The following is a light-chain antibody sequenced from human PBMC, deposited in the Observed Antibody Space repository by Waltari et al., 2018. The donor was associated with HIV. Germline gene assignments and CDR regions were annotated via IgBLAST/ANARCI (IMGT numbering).Light chain of an antibody. Sequence: DIVMTQSPDSLAVSLGARATINCKSSQTILYSSNNKNYLTWYQQKPGQPPKVIIYWASTRESGVPDRFSGSGSGTDFTLTISSLKAEDVAVYYCQQYYTTPLTFGGGTKVEIK. CDR1: QTILYSSNNKNY. V-gene: IGKV4-1*01. CDR2: WAS. J-gene: IGKJ4*01. CDR3: QQYYTTPLT.